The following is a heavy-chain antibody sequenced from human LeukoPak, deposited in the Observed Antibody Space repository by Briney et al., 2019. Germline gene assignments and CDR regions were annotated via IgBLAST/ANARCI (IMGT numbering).Heavy chain of an antibody. J-gene: IGHJ4*02. Sequence: SVKVSCKASGGTFSSYAISRVRQAPGQGLEWMGGIIPIFDTANYAQKFQGRVTITADESTSTAYMELSSLRSEDTAVYYCARGDPNCSGGSCYSSGGYWGQGTLVTVSS. V-gene: IGHV1-69*13. CDR3: ARGDPNCSGGSCYSSGGY. CDR1: GGTFSSYA. D-gene: IGHD2-15*01. CDR2: IIPIFDTA.